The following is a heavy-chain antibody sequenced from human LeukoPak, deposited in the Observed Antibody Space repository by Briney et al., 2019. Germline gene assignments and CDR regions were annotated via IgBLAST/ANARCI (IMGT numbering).Heavy chain of an antibody. Sequence: VASVKVSCKASGGTFSSYAISWVRQAPGQGLEWMGGIIPIFGTANYAQKFQGRVTITADESTSTAYMELSSLRSEDTAVYYCARDLESSASRWFDPWGQGTLVTVSS. V-gene: IGHV1-69*01. D-gene: IGHD6-13*01. CDR1: GGTFSSYA. CDR3: ARDLESSASRWFDP. J-gene: IGHJ5*02. CDR2: IIPIFGTA.